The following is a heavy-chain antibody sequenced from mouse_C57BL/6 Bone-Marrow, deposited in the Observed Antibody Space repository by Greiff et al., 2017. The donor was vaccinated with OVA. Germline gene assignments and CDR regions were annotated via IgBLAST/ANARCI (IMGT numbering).Heavy chain of an antibody. V-gene: IGHV1-69*01. Sequence: VQLQQSGAELVMPGASVKLSCKASGYTFTSYWMHWVKQRPGQGLEWIGEIDPSDSYTNYNQKFKGKSTLTVDKSSSTAYMQLSSLTSEDSAVYYCAIPAWFAYWGQGTLVTVSA. CDR1: GYTFTSYW. CDR3: AIPAWFAY. J-gene: IGHJ3*01. CDR2: IDPSDSYT.